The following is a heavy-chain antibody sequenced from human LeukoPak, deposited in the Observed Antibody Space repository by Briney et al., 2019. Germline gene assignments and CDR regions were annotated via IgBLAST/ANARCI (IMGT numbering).Heavy chain of an antibody. D-gene: IGHD6-19*01. V-gene: IGHV1-18*01. CDR2: ISAYNGNT. CDR1: GYTFTSYG. J-gene: IGHJ4*02. CDR3: ARDGWPVAGTAPTLDY. Sequence: GASVRVSCKASGYTFTSYGISWVRQAPGQGLEWMGWISAYNGNTNYAQKLQGRVTMTTDTSTSTAYMELRSLRSDDTAVYYCARDGWPVAGTAPTLDYWGQGTLVTVSS.